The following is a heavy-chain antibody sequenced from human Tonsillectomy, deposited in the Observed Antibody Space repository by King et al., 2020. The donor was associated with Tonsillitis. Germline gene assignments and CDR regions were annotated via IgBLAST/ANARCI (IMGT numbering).Heavy chain of an antibody. D-gene: IGHD2-15*01. J-gene: IGHJ6*02. Sequence: VQLVQSGAEVKKPGASVKVSCKASGNTFTGYYMHWVRQAPGQGLEWMGWINPNSGGTNYAQKFQGRVTLTRDTSISTSYLELSRLRSDDSAIYYCARVRSARLLIHGRDVWGQGTTVTVS. CDR3: ARVRSARLLIHGRDV. V-gene: IGHV1-2*02. CDR2: INPNSGGT. CDR1: GNTFTGYY.